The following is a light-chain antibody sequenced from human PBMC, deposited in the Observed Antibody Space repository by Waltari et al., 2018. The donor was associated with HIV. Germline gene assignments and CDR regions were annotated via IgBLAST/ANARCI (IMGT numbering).Light chain of an antibody. Sequence: SYELTQPPSVSVSPGQTASITCSGPKLGAQSASWYQQKPGRAPLLVIYQDTKRPSGIPERFSGSNSGNTAALTISGTQAMDEADYYCQAWDSSTAVVFGGGTKLTVL. CDR3: QAWDSSTAVV. CDR2: QDT. CDR1: KLGAQS. J-gene: IGLJ2*01. V-gene: IGLV3-1*01.